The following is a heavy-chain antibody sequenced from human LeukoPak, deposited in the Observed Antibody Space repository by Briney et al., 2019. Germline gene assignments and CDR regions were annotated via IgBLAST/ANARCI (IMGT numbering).Heavy chain of an antibody. Sequence: ASVKVSCKTSGYTFTSYDFNWVRQATGQGLEWMGWMSPNSGNTGYAQKFQGRVTMTRNTSISTAYLELSSLTSEDTVVYYCARGFSTGFFYYAMDVWGQGTTVTVSS. V-gene: IGHV1-8*01. CDR1: GYTFTSYD. CDR2: MSPNSGNT. D-gene: IGHD3-9*01. J-gene: IGHJ6*02. CDR3: ARGFSTGFFYYAMDV.